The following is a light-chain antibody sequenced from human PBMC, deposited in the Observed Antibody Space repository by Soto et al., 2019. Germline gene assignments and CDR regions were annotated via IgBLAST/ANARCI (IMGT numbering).Light chain of an antibody. CDR3: SSYTTSSTRV. J-gene: IGLJ3*02. CDR1: SSDVGGYNY. CDR2: EIN. V-gene: IGLV2-14*01. Sequence: QSALTQPASVSGSPGQSITISCTGTSSDVGGYNYVSWYQQHPGEAPKLMIYEINNRPSGVSNRFSGSKSGNTASLTIPGLQAGDEADYYCSSYTTSSTRVFGGGTKLTVL.